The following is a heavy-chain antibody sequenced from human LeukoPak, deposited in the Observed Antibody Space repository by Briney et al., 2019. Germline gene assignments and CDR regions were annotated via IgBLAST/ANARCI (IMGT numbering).Heavy chain of an antibody. D-gene: IGHD6-19*01. V-gene: IGHV4-59*12. CDR3: ARGGWYESYFQH. CDR2: IYYSGTT. Sequence: SETLSLTCTVSGASISSKHWSWIRQPPGKGLEWIGYIYYSGTTNYNPSLKSRVTISIDTSKNQFSLKLSSVTAADTAVYYCARGGWYESYFQHWGQGTLVTVSP. J-gene: IGHJ1*01. CDR1: GASISSKH.